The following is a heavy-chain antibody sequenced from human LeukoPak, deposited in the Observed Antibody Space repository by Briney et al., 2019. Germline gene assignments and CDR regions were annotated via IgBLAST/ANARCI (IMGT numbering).Heavy chain of an antibody. V-gene: IGHV3-21*01. CDR1: GFAFSSYS. CDR3: ARDLYSSSWEKYFQH. CDR2: ISSSSSYI. D-gene: IGHD6-13*01. Sequence: GGSLRLSCAASGFAFSSYSMNWVRQAPGKGLEWVSSISSSSSYIYYADSVKGRFTISRDNAKNSLYLQMNSLRAEDTAVYYCARDLYSSSWEKYFQHWGQGTLVTVSS. J-gene: IGHJ1*01.